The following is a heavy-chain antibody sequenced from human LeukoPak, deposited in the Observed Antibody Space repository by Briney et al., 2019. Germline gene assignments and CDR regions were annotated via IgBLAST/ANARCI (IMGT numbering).Heavy chain of an antibody. CDR2: IYYSGST. Sequence: PSETLSLTCTVSGGSISSYYWSWIRQPPGKGLEWIGYIYYSGSTNYNPSLKSRVTISVDTSKNQFSLKLSSVTAADTAVYYCARAPVYDILTGYYVGLGYFDYWGQGTLVTVSS. D-gene: IGHD3-9*01. CDR3: ARAPVYDILTGYYVGLGYFDY. CDR1: GGSISSYY. V-gene: IGHV4-59*01. J-gene: IGHJ4*02.